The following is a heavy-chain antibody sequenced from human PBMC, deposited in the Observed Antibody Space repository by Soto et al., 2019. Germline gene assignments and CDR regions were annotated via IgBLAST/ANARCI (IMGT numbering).Heavy chain of an antibody. Sequence: PGGSLRLSCAASGFTFSSYSMNWVRQAPGKGLEWVSYISSSGSTVFYADSVKGRFTISRDNAKNSLYLQMNNLRDEDTAVYYCVRPGGGYSFGYGSFDYWGQGALVTVSS. CDR3: VRPGGGYSFGYGSFDY. CDR1: GFTFSSYS. CDR2: ISSSGSTV. V-gene: IGHV3-48*02. J-gene: IGHJ4*02. D-gene: IGHD5-18*01.